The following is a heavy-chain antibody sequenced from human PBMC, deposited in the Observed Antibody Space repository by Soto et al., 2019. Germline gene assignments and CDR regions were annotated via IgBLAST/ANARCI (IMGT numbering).Heavy chain of an antibody. J-gene: IGHJ4*02. CDR3: ARFDWNYGRFFDY. Sequence: VASVKVSCKASGYTFTGYYMHWVRQAPGQGLEWMGWINPNSGGTNYAQKFQGRVTMTRDTSISTAYMELSRLRSDDTAVYYCARFDWNYGRFFDYWVQGTLVTVSS. V-gene: IGHV1-2*02. CDR1: GYTFTGYY. CDR2: INPNSGGT. D-gene: IGHD1-7*01.